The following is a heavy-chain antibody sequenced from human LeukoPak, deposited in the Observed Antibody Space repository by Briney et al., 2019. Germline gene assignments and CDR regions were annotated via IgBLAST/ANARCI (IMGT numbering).Heavy chain of an antibody. D-gene: IGHD3-16*01. Sequence: SLRLSCAASGFTFSTYAMYWGRQAPGKGLEWVAVMSYDGSKKFYADSVKGRFTISRDNSKNTLYLQMNSLRAEDTAVYYCAKDPGGVWGAQYYFDYWGQGTLVTVSS. CDR1: GFTFSTYA. CDR2: MSYDGSKK. V-gene: IGHV3-30*18. J-gene: IGHJ4*02. CDR3: AKDPGGVWGAQYYFDY.